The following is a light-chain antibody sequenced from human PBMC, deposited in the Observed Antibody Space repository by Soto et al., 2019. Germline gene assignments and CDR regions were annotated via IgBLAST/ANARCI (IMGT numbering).Light chain of an antibody. V-gene: IGLV4-60*02. J-gene: IGLJ1*01. CDR2: VEGSGSY. CDR3: ETWDSTSYV. CDR1: SGHSNYI. Sequence: QLVLTQSSSASASLGSSVKLTCTLSSGHSNYIIAWHQQQTGKAPRYLMKVEGSGSYNKGSGVPARFSGSSSGADRYLTISTLQIADEGASYCETWDSTSYVFGTGPKLPAL.